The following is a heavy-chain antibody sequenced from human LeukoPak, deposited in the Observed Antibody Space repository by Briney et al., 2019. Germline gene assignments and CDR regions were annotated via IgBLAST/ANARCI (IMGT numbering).Heavy chain of an antibody. J-gene: IGHJ3*02. CDR3: ARGAYPGYYDSSGPTTAFDI. D-gene: IGHD3-22*01. Sequence: ASVKDSCMASGYTFTGHYMHWVRQAPGQGLEWMGWINPNSGGTNYAQKFQGRVTMTRDTSISTAYMELSRLRSDDTAVYYCARGAYPGYYDSSGPTTAFDIWGQGTMVTVSS. V-gene: IGHV1-2*02. CDR2: INPNSGGT. CDR1: GYTFTGHY.